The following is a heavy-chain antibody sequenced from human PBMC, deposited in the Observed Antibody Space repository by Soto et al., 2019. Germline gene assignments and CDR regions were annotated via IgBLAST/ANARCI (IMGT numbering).Heavy chain of an antibody. V-gene: IGHV3-23*01. CDR2: ISGSGGST. CDR1: GFTFSNYA. J-gene: IGHJ4*02. D-gene: IGHD1-26*01. Sequence: EVQLLESGGGLVQPGGSLRLFCAGSGFTFSNYAMSWVRQAPGKGLAWVSAISGSGGSTYYADSVKGRFTISRDNSKNTLYLQMNSLRAEDTALYYCAKVPVGATGRFDYWGQGTLVTVSS. CDR3: AKVPVGATGRFDY.